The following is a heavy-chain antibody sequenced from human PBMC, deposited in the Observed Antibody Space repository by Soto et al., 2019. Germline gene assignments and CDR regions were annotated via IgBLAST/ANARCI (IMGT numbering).Heavy chain of an antibody. J-gene: IGHJ4*02. V-gene: IGHV4-61*01. CDR3: ARTTAVPNTLRSRYYFDY. D-gene: IGHD4-17*01. CDR1: GGSVNNRTYY. Sequence: QVQLQESGPGLLKPSETLSLTCSVSGGSVNNRTYYWSWIRQPPGKRLEWIGYVYYSGTTNYNPSPKSRVSISVDTSTNQFSLSLSSVTAADTALYYCARTTAVPNTLRSRYYFDYWGQGTLVTVSS. CDR2: VYYSGTT.